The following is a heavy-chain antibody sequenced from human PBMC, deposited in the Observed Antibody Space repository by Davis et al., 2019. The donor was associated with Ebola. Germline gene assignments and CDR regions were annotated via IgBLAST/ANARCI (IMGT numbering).Heavy chain of an antibody. D-gene: IGHD2-8*02. CDR3: ARDTGGNNYYYYGMDV. CDR2: INPNDGRT. J-gene: IGHJ6*04. V-gene: IGHV1-46*01. Sequence: ASVKVSCKASGYTFTNYYMHWVRQAPGQGLEWMGMINPNDGRTIYAQKFQGRVTMTTDTSTSTAYMELRSLGSDDTAVYYCARDTGGNNYYYYGMDVWGKGTTVTVSS. CDR1: GYTFTNYY.